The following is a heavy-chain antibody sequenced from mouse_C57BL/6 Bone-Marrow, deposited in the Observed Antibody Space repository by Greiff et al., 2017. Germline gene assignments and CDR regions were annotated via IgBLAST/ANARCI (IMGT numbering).Heavy chain of an antibody. CDR3: ARWTLYYYGGSWYVDV. J-gene: IGHJ1*03. CDR2: IHPNSGST. CDR1: GYTFTSYW. V-gene: IGHV1-64*01. Sequence: QVQLQQPGAELVKPGASVKLSCKASGYTFTSYWMHWVKQRPGQGLEWIGMIHPNSGSTNYNEKFKSKATLTVDKSSSTAYMQLSSLTSEDSAVYYCARWTLYYYGGSWYVDVWGTGTTVTVSS. D-gene: IGHD1-1*01.